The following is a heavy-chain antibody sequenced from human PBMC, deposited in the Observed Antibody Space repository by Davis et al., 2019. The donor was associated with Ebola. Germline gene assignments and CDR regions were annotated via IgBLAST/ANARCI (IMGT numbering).Heavy chain of an antibody. D-gene: IGHD6-19*01. CDR3: AKPQGQWLVLWYFDL. CDR1: GFTFSSYA. J-gene: IGHJ2*01. CDR2: ISGSGAGT. V-gene: IGHV3-23*01. Sequence: PGGSLRLSCAASGFTFSSYAMSWVRQAPGKGLEWVSSISGSGAGTYYADSVKGRFTISRDNSKNTLYLQMNSLRAEDTAVYYCAKPQGQWLVLWYFDLWGRGTLVTVSS.